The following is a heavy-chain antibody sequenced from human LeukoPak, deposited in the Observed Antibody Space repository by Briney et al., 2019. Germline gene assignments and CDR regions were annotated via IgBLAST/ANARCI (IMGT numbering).Heavy chain of an antibody. CDR3: AKTSDSSGYYLYYYYGMDV. Sequence: GGSLRLSCAASGFTFSSYGMHWVRQAPGKGLEWVAVISYDGSNKYYADSVKGRFTISRDNSKNTLYLQMNSLRAEDTAVYYCAKTSDSSGYYLYYYYGMDVWGQGTTVTVSS. D-gene: IGHD3-22*01. V-gene: IGHV3-30*18. CDR1: GFTFSSYG. J-gene: IGHJ6*02. CDR2: ISYDGSNK.